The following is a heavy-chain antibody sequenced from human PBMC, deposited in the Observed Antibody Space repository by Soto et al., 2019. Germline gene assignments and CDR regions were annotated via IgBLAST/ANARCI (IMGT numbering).Heavy chain of an antibody. CDR2: IYYSGST. V-gene: IGHV4-59*08. J-gene: IGHJ5*02. CDR1: GGSISSYY. D-gene: IGHD3-10*01. Sequence: QVQLHESGPGLVKPSETLSLTCTVSGGSISSYYWSWIRQPPGKGLEWIGYIYYSGSTHYNPSLMSRVTIAVGTSKNQFSLKLSSVTAADTAVYYCASRMVRGAIMRFDPWGQGTLVTVSS. CDR3: ASRMVRGAIMRFDP.